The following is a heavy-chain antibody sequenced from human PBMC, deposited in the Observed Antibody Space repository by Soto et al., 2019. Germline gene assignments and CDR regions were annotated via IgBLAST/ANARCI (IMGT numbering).Heavy chain of an antibody. Sequence: TSETLSLTCAVSGGSISSSNWWSWVRQPPGKGLEWIGEIYHSGSTNYNPSLKSRVTISVDKSKNQFSLKLSSVTAADTAVYYCASVRGGYYYAMDVWCQCTTVT. CDR1: GGSISSSNW. V-gene: IGHV4-4*02. J-gene: IGHJ6*02. D-gene: IGHD3-10*02. CDR3: ASVRGGYYYAMDV. CDR2: IYHSGST.